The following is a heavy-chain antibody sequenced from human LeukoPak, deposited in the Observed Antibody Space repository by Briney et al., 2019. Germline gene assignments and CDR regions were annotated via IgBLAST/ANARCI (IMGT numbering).Heavy chain of an antibody. Sequence: KASETLSLTCTVSGGSISSYYWSWIRQPPGKGLEWIGYIYYSGSTNYNPSLKCRVTISVDTSKNQFSLKLSSVTAADTAVYYCARGAYGDPVDAAFDIWGQGTMVTVSS. J-gene: IGHJ3*02. CDR2: IYYSGST. CDR3: ARGAYGDPVDAAFDI. V-gene: IGHV4-59*01. CDR1: GGSISSYY. D-gene: IGHD4-17*01.